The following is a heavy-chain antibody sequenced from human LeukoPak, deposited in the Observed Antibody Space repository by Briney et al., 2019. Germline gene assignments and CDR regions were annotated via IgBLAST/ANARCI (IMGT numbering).Heavy chain of an antibody. V-gene: IGHV4-30-4*07. CDR1: GGSISSGGYS. Sequence: PSETLSLTCAVSGGSISSGGYSWSWIRQPPGKGLEWIGYIYYSGSTYYNPSLKSRVTISVDTSRNQFSLKLSSVTAADTAVYYCARDWEYYYGSGSYSYYFDYWGQGTLVTVSS. J-gene: IGHJ4*02. CDR2: IYYSGST. CDR3: ARDWEYYYGSGSYSYYFDY. D-gene: IGHD3-10*01.